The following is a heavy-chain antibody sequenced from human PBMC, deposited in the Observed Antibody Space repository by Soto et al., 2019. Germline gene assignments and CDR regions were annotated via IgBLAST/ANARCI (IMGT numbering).Heavy chain of an antibody. D-gene: IGHD6-13*01. V-gene: IGHV4-59*01. J-gene: IGHJ6*02. CDR3: ARGSWGKAAAGHYYYYGMDV. Sequence: SETLSLTCTVSGGSISSYYWSWIRQPPGKGLEWIGYIYYSGSTNYNPSLKSRVTISVDTSKNQFSLKLSSVTAADTAVYYCARGSWGKAAAGHYYYYGMDVWGQGTTVTVSS. CDR2: IYYSGST. CDR1: GGSISSYY.